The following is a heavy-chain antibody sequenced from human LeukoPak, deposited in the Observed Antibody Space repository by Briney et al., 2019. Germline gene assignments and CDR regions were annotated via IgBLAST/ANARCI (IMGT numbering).Heavy chain of an antibody. CDR1: GYTFTSYG. J-gene: IGHJ4*02. Sequence: ASVKVSCKASGYTFTSYGISWVRQAPGQGLEWMGWINPNSGGTNYAQKFQGRVSMTRDTSISTAYMELSSLTSDDTAVFYCARVQCCDVGKSFLFDYWGQGTLVTASS. CDR2: INPNSGGT. V-gene: IGHV1-2*02. D-gene: IGHD1-26*01. CDR3: ARVQCCDVGKSFLFDY.